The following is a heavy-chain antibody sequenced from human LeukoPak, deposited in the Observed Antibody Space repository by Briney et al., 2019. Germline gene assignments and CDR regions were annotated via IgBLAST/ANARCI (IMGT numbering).Heavy chain of an antibody. J-gene: IGHJ4*02. CDR3: TRVRIAAAGLGDY. CDR2: IRSKAYGGTT. CDR1: GFTFGDYA. D-gene: IGHD6-13*01. Sequence: SGGSLRLSCTASGFTFGDYAMSWVRQAPGKGLEWVGFIRSKAYGGTTEYVASVKGRFTISRDDSKSIAYLQMNSLKTEDTAVYYCTRVRIAAAGLGDYWGQGTLATVSS. V-gene: IGHV3-49*04.